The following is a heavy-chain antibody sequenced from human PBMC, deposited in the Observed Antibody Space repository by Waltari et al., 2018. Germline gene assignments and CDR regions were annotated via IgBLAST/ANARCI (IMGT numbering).Heavy chain of an antibody. Sequence: QLQLQESGPGLVKPSETLSLTCTVSGGSISISGYYWGWIRQPPGKGLEWIGSIYDSWSIYYTPSLNSRVTMSVDTSKNQFCLNLSPATAADTAVYYCARVSRSFDWLHGMDVWGQGTTVTVSS. D-gene: IGHD3-9*01. CDR3: ARVSRSFDWLHGMDV. CDR2: IYDSWSI. CDR1: GGSISISGYY. J-gene: IGHJ6*02. V-gene: IGHV4-39*01.